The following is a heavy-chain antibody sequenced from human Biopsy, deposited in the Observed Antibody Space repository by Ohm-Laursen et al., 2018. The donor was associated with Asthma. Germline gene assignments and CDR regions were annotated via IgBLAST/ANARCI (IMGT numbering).Heavy chain of an antibody. CDR2: IYSGGTS. Sequence: SLRLSCAASGFAVSRDHMFWVRQAPGKGLEWVSVIYSGGTSHTADSVRGRFTISRDYSKNTLYLQMHSLRAEDTAVYYCARGDSSNWSHYYFDYWGQGTLVAVSS. D-gene: IGHD3-22*01. CDR3: ARGDSSNWSHYYFDY. CDR1: GFAVSRDH. J-gene: IGHJ4*02. V-gene: IGHV3-53*01.